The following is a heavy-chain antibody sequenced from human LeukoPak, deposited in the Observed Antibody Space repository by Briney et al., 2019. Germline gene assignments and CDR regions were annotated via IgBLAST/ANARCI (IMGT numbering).Heavy chain of an antibody. Sequence: PSETLSLTCAVYGGSFSGYYWSWIRQPPWKGLEWIGEINHSGSTNYNPSLKSRVTISVDTSKNQFSLKLSSVTAADTAVYYCARGRAYYDSSGYSNWGQGTLVTVSS. CDR2: INHSGST. CDR3: ARGRAYYDSSGYSN. J-gene: IGHJ4*02. CDR1: GGSFSGYY. D-gene: IGHD3-22*01. V-gene: IGHV4-34*01.